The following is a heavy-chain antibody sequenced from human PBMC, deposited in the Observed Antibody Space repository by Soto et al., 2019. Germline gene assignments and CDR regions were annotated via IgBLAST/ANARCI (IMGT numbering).Heavy chain of an antibody. CDR1: GFSLSTRGVG. CDR3: AHIGVSRWFDF. V-gene: IGHV2-5*02. J-gene: IGHJ4*02. Sequence: QITLKESGPPLVKPTQTLTLTCTFSGFSLSTRGVGVGWIRQPPGKALEWLALIYWDDDKRYSPTLKTRLTIPKHTTKNQVVLTMTNMDPVDTATYSCAHIGVSRWFDFWGQGTLVTVSS. CDR2: IYWDDDK. D-gene: IGHD6-13*01.